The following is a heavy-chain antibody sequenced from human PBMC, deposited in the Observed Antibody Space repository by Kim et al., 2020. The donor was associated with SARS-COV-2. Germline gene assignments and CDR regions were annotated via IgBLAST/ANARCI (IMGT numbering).Heavy chain of an antibody. Sequence: SETLSLTCTVSGGSISSSSYYWGWIRQPPGKGLEWIGSIYYSGSTYYNPSLKSRVTISVDTSKNQFSLKLSSVTAADTAVYYCAGHRIRDYDYVWGSYRIDYWGQGTLVTVSS. J-gene: IGHJ4*02. V-gene: IGHV4-39*01. CDR1: GGSISSSSYY. CDR3: AGHRIRDYDYVWGSYRIDY. CDR2: IYYSGST. D-gene: IGHD3-16*02.